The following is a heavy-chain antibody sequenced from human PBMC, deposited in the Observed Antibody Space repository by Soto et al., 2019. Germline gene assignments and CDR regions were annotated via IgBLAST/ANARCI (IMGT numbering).Heavy chain of an antibody. V-gene: IGHV3-33*01. CDR1: GFTFSSYG. CDR2: IWYDGSNK. Sequence: GGSLILSCTASGFTFSSYGMHWVRQAPGKGLEWVAVIWYDGSNKYYADSVKGRFTISRDNSKNTLYLQMNSLRAEDTAVYYCARDWAAAGTGGPFPYWGQGTLVTVSS. J-gene: IGHJ4*02. D-gene: IGHD6-13*01. CDR3: ARDWAAAGTGGPFPY.